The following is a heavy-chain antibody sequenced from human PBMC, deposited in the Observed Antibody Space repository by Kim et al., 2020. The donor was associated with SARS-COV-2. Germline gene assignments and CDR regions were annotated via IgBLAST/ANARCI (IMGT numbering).Heavy chain of an antibody. D-gene: IGHD6-13*01. J-gene: IGHJ4*02. CDR2: IYYSGST. CDR1: GGSISSSSYY. CDR3: AREGHSSSWPYYFDY. Sequence: SETLSLTCTVSGGSISSSSYYWGWIRQPPGKGLEWIGSIYYSGSTYYNPSLKSRVTISVDTSKNQFSLKLSSVTAADTAVYYCAREGHSSSWPYYFDYWGQGTLVTVSS. V-gene: IGHV4-39*07.